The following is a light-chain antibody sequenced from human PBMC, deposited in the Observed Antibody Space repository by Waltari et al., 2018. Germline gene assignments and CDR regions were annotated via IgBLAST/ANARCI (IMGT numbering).Light chain of an antibody. V-gene: IGLV2-14*03. Sequence: QSALTQPASVSGSPGQSITISCSGISSDVGGYTFVSWSQQHPGKAPKLLIFDVSNRPSGVSNRFSGSKSGNTASLTISGLQPEDEADYYCSSYRRSSTYVLLGGGTKLTVL. J-gene: IGLJ2*01. CDR2: DVS. CDR3: SSYRRSSTYVL. CDR1: SSDVGGYTF.